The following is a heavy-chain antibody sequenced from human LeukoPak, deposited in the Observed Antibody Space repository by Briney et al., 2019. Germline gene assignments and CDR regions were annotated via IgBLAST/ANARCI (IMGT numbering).Heavy chain of an antibody. CDR3: AREAPAANYGMDV. CDR1: GGSFSGYY. D-gene: IGHD2-2*01. J-gene: IGHJ6*02. CDR2: INHSGST. V-gene: IGHV4-34*01. Sequence: SETLSLTCAVYGGSFSGYYWSWIRQPPGKGLEWIGEINHSGSTNYNPSLKSRVTISVDTSKNQFSLKLSSVTAADTAVCYCAREAPAANYGMDVWGQGTTVTVSS.